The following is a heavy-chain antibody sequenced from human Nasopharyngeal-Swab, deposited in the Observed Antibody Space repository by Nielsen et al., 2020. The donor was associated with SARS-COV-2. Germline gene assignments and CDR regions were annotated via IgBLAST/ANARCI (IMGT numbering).Heavy chain of an antibody. Sequence: GESLKISCAASGFTFSSYAMSWVRQAPGKGLEWVSAISGSGGSTYYADSVKGRFTISRDNSKNTLYLQMNSLRAEDTAVYYCAKDRDSSEDYWGQGTLSPSPQ. CDR1: GFTFSSYA. CDR3: AKDRDSSEDY. CDR2: ISGSGGST. V-gene: IGHV3-23*01. J-gene: IGHJ4*02. D-gene: IGHD3-10*01.